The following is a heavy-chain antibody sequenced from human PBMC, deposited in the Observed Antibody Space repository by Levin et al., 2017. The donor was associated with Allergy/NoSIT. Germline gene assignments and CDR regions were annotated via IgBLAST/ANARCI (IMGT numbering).Heavy chain of an antibody. CDR1: DYSISSGYY. V-gene: IGHV4-38-2*02. Sequence: SETLSLTCAVSDYSISSGYYWAWIRQTPGKGLEWIGSIYHSGITYYNPSLKSRVTISVDTSTNQFSLKLSSVTAADTAVYYCGRESAYGAGSYYNYWGRGTLVTVSS. J-gene: IGHJ4*02. CDR2: IYHSGIT. D-gene: IGHD3-10*01. CDR3: GRESAYGAGSYYNY.